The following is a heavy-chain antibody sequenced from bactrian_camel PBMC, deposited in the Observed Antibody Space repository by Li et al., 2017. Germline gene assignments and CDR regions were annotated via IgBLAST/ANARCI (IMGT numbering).Heavy chain of an antibody. J-gene: IGHJ4*01. CDR2: IDSSGNT. D-gene: IGHD6*01. CDR3: ASESREYGSTWVSFNFTY. V-gene: IGHV3S67*01. Sequence: VQLVESGGGSVQAGGSLRLSCKASGYTYSSYCVGWFRQAPGKEREGVAVIDSSGNTQYADSLKGRFTISRDNAKNTVYLQMNSLKSEDTALYYCASESREYGSTWVSFNFTYWGQGTQVTVS. CDR1: GYTYSSYC.